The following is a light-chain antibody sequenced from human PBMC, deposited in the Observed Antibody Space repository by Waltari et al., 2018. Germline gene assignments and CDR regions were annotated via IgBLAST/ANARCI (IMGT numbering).Light chain of an antibody. V-gene: IGKV2-30*02. CDR1: QSLVHRGGNTY. Sequence: DAVLTQSPLSLPATLGQPASISCKSSQSLVHRGGNTYLNWFQQRPGQSPRRLLYKVSTRDSGVPDRFSGSRSGTDFTLKISRVEAEDFGVYYCMQGTHWPYTFGQGTRLEVK. CDR2: KVS. J-gene: IGKJ5*01. CDR3: MQGTHWPYT.